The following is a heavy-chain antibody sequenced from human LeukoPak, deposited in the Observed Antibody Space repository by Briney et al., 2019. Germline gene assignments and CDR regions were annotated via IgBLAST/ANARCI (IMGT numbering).Heavy chain of an antibody. Sequence: ASVKVSCKASGYTFTSYGISWVRQAPGQGLEWMGWISAYNGSTNYAQKLQGRVTMTTDTSTSTAYMELRSLRSDDTAVYYCARDLTGIAVAGGLNYWVQGTLVTVSS. V-gene: IGHV1-18*01. CDR3: ARDLTGIAVAGGLNY. J-gene: IGHJ4*02. CDR2: ISAYNGST. CDR1: GYTFTSYG. D-gene: IGHD6-19*01.